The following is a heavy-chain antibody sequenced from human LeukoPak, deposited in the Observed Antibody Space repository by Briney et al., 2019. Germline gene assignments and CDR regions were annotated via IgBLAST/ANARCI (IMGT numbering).Heavy chain of an antibody. Sequence: GGSLRLSCAASGFTFSSYAMSWVRQAPGKGLEWVSAISGSGGSTYYAVSVKGRFTISRDNSKNMLYLQMNSLRAEDTAVYYCAKDLAQWLFGLNWFDPWGQGTLVTVSS. D-gene: IGHD6-19*01. CDR1: GFTFSSYA. J-gene: IGHJ5*02. CDR3: AKDLAQWLFGLNWFDP. CDR2: ISGSGGST. V-gene: IGHV3-23*01.